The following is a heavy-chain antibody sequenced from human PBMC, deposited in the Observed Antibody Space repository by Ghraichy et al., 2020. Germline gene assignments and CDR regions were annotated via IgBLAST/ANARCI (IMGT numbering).Heavy chain of an antibody. J-gene: IGHJ6*02. Sequence: GGSLRLSCAASGFTVSNAWMTWVRQSPGKGLEWVGLIKTQADGGTTEYAAPVKGRFTIARDDSKNTLYLEMKSLKTEDTAVYYCITGRIYGVFRQTTYGMDVWGQGTMVTVSS. CDR3: ITGRIYGVFRQTTYGMDV. V-gene: IGHV3-15*01. CDR2: IKTQADGGTT. D-gene: IGHD3-3*01. CDR1: GFTVSNAW.